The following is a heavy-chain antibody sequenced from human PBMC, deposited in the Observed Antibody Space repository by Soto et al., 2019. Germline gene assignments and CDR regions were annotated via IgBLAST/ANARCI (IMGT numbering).Heavy chain of an antibody. CDR1: GGSLSGYY. CDR3: ARDTDYVLLTGYYNYFGMDV. D-gene: IGHD3-9*01. CDR2: INHSGST. J-gene: IGHJ6*02. V-gene: IGHV4-34*01. Sequence: AAETLTVTYAVYGGSLSGYYWCWIRQPPGKGLEWIGEINHSGSTNYNPSLKSRVTISVDTSKNQFSLKLSSVTAADTAVYYCARDTDYVLLTGYYNYFGMDVWGQGTTVT.